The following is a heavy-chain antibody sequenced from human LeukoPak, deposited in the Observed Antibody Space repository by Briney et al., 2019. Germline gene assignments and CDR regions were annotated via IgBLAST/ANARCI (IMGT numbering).Heavy chain of an antibody. Sequence: SETLSLTCAVYGGSFSGYYWSWIRQPPGKGLEWIGEINHSGSTNYNPSLKSRVTISVDTSKNQFSLKLSSVTAADTAVYYCASFVVVVPAAKRPPQDFDYWGQGTLVTVSS. CDR2: INHSGST. J-gene: IGHJ4*02. V-gene: IGHV4-34*01. CDR1: GGSFSGYY. D-gene: IGHD2-2*01. CDR3: ASFVVVVPAAKRPPQDFDY.